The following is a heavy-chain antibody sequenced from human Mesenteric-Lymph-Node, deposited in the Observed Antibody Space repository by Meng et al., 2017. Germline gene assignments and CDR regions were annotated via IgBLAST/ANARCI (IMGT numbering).Heavy chain of an antibody. CDR2: ISAYNGNT. D-gene: IGHD3-10*01. CDR1: EYTFTAYD. CDR3: AREDITMVRGHLFEYYGMDV. J-gene: IGHJ6*02. V-gene: IGHV1-18*04. Sequence: ASVKVSCKASEYTFTAYDMHWVRQAPGQGLEWMGWISAYNGNTNYAQKLQGRVTMTTDTSTSTAYMELRSLRSDDTAVYYCAREDITMVRGHLFEYYGMDVWGQGTTVTVSS.